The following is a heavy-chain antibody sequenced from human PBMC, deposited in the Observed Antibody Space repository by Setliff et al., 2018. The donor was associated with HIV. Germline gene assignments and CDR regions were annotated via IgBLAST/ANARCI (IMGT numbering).Heavy chain of an antibody. D-gene: IGHD1-20*01. CDR2: IYYSGIT. J-gene: IGHJ5*02. CDR3: AGCITGTTHWFDP. CDR1: IGSISSHY. Sequence: PSETLSLTCTVSIGSISSHYWSWIRQPPGTGLEWIGYIYYSGITNYNPSLKSRVTISVDTSKNQFSLKLSSVTAADTAVYYCAGCITGTTHWFDPWGQGTLVTVSS. V-gene: IGHV4-59*11.